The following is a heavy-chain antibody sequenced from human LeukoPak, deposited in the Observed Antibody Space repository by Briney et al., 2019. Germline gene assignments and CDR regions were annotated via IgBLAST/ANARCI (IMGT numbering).Heavy chain of an antibody. V-gene: IGHV4-34*01. CDR3: ARARPDYFDSSGNWFGA. J-gene: IGHJ5*02. CDR2: INQSGDT. CDR1: GGSFSGYY. D-gene: IGHD3-22*01. Sequence: PSETLSLTCAVSGGSFSGYYWSWIRQPPGKGLEWIGEINQSGDTNYNPSLKSRVTISVDTSKNQFSLKLTSVTAADTAVYYCARARPDYFDSSGNWFGAWGQGTLVTVSS.